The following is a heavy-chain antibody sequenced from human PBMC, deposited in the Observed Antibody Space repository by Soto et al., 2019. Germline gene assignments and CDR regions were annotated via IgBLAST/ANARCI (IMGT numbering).Heavy chain of an antibody. CDR2: ISGNGENT. CDR3: AKDRLYSSLWIPHPIYGMDV. D-gene: IGHD6-19*01. CDR1: GFIFRSHA. Sequence: ESGGGLVQPGGSLRLSCAASGFIFRSHAISWVRQAPGKGLEGISTISGNGENTNYADSVKGQLTISRDNTENTVYLQMNNLRVEDTAVYYCAKDRLYSSLWIPHPIYGMDVWGQGAPVTVSS. V-gene: IGHV3-23*01. J-gene: IGHJ6*02.